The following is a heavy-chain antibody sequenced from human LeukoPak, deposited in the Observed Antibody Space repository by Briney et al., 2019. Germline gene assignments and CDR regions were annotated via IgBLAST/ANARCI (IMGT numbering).Heavy chain of an antibody. Sequence: SQTLTLTCTVSGGSISSDDYYWSWIRPPPGMGLEWIVYIYYSGSTYYNPSLKSRVTISVDTPKNQFSLKLSSVTAADTAVYYCARAYYGSGSYHRVYYFDYWGQGTLVTVSS. V-gene: IGHV4-30-4*01. J-gene: IGHJ4*02. CDR2: IYYSGST. CDR1: GGSISSDDYY. D-gene: IGHD3-10*01. CDR3: ARAYYGSGSYHRVYYFDY.